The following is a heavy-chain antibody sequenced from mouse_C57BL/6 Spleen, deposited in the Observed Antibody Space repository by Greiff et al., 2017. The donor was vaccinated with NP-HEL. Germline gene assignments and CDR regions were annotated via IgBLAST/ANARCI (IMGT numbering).Heavy chain of an antibody. V-gene: IGHV1-80*01. J-gene: IGHJ1*03. CDR1: GYAFSSYW. CDR2: IYPGDGDT. CDR3: GRPTAAHWYFDV. Sequence: QVQLQQSGAELVKPGASVKISCKASGYAFSSYWMNWVKQRPGKGLEWIGQIYPGDGDTNYNGKFKGKATLTADQSSSTAYMPLSSRTSEDAAVDFCGRPTAAHWYFDVWGTGTTVTVSS. D-gene: IGHD1-2*01.